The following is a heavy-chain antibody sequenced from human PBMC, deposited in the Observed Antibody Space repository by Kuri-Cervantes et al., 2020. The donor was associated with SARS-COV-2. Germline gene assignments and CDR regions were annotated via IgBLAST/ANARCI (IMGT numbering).Heavy chain of an antibody. V-gene: IGHV1-18*01. CDR1: GYIFTNYG. CDR3: ARDHPVHHESYDYVWGSYRGGVFEI. J-gene: IGHJ3*02. CDR2: ISAYNGNT. Sequence: ASVKVSCKASGYIFTNYGISWVRQAPGQGLEWMGWISAYNGNTNYAQKLQGRVTMTTDTSTTTAYMELRSLRSDDTAVYYCARDHPVHHESYDYVWGSYRGGVFEIWGQGKMVTVSS. D-gene: IGHD3-16*02.